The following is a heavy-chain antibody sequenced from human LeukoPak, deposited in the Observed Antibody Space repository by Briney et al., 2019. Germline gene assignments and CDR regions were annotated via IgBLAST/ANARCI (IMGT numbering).Heavy chain of an antibody. CDR2: IYYSGST. V-gene: IGHV4-61*01. CDR3: ARESFPYSSGWYYYYGMDV. J-gene: IGHJ6*02. D-gene: IGHD6-19*01. CDR1: GGSVSSGSYY. Sequence: SETLSLTCTVSGGSVSSGSYYWSWIRQPPGKGLEWIGYIYYSGSTNYNPSLKSRVTISVDTSKNQFSLKLSSVTAADTAVYYCARESFPYSSGWYYYYGMDVWAKGPRSPSP.